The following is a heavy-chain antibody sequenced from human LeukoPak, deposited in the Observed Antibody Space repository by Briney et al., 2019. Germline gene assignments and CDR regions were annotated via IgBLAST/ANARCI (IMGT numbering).Heavy chain of an antibody. V-gene: IGHV3-23*01. CDR2: ISASAGIT. J-gene: IGHJ4*02. CDR1: GFTFSGYA. D-gene: IGHD3-10*01. CDR3: ASTITLVRGVITYYFDY. Sequence: AGGSLRLPCAASGFTFSGYAMSWVRQAPGKGLEWVSAISASAGITYYADSVKGRFTISRDNSKNTLYLQMNSLRAEDTAVYYCASTITLVRGVITYYFDYWGQGTLVTVSS.